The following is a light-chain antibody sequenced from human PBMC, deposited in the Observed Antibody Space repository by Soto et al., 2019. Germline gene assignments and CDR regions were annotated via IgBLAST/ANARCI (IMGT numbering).Light chain of an antibody. CDR2: DAS. CDR1: QSVSSY. CDR3: QQRSNWPPGIT. V-gene: IGKV3-11*01. J-gene: IGKJ3*01. Sequence: EIVLTQSPATLSLSPGERATLSCRASQSVSSYLAWYQQKPGQAPRLLTYDASNRATGIPARFSGSGSGTDFTLTISSLEPEDFPVYYCQQRSNWPPGITFGHGTKVDIK.